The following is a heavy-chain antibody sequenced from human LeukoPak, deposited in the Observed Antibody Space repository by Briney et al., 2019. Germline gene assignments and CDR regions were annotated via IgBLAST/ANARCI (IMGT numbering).Heavy chain of an antibody. V-gene: IGHV3-7*03. Sequence: GGSLRLSCAASGFTFSSYWMSWVRQAPGKGLEWVANIKQGGSEKYYVDSVKGRFTISRDNAKNSLYLQMNSLRAEDTAVYYCARGSSSWYGSRLWFDPWGQGTLVTVSS. CDR3: ARGSSSWYGSRLWFDP. J-gene: IGHJ5*02. D-gene: IGHD6-13*01. CDR1: GFTFSSYW. CDR2: IKQGGSEK.